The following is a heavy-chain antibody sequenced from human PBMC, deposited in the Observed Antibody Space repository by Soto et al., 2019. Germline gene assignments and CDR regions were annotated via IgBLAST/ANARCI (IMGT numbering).Heavy chain of an antibody. V-gene: IGHV3-7*03. D-gene: IGHD6-13*01. Sequence: GGSLRLSCGASGFTFSGYWMSWVRQAPGKGLEWVADIKHDGSVQYYEDSVKGRFTISRDSAKKLLYLQMDGLRVEDTALYYCARAPYRNTWYRFDLGGQGTLVTVSS. CDR2: IKHDGSVQ. CDR3: ARAPYRNTWYRFDL. CDR1: GFTFSGYW. J-gene: IGHJ4*02.